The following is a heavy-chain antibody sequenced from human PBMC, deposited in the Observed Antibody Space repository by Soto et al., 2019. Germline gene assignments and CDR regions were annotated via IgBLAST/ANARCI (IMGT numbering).Heavy chain of an antibody. J-gene: IGHJ5*02. V-gene: IGHV5-51*03. CDR1: GYSFTSYW. CDR2: IYPGDSDT. Sequence: EVQLVQSGAEVKKPGESLKISCKGSGYSFTSYWIGWVRQMPGKGLEWMGIIYPGDSDTRYSPSFQGQVTISADKSISNDYMHWSSLKASDTAMYYCARSYSIAVAAFDPWGQGTLVTVSS. D-gene: IGHD6-19*01. CDR3: ARSYSIAVAAFDP.